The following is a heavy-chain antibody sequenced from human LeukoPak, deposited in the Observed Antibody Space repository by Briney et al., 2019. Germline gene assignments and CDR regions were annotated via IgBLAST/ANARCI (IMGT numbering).Heavy chain of an antibody. J-gene: IGHJ4*02. CDR2: IRSKAYGGTT. CDR3: TRESPQGIAGATETFDY. D-gene: IGHD1-26*01. V-gene: IGHV3-49*04. CDR1: GFTFGDYA. Sequence: GGSLRLSCTASGFTFGDYAMSWVRQAPGKGLEWVGFIRSKAYGGTTEYAASVKGRFTISRDDSKSIAYLQMNSLKTEDTAVYYCTRESPQGIAGATETFDYWGQGTLVTVSS.